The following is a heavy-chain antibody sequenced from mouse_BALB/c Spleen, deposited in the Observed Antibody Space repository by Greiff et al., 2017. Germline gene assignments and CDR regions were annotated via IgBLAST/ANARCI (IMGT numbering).Heavy chain of an antibody. CDR1: GYTFTSYW. Sequence: QVQLKQSGAELAKPGASVKMSCKASGYTFTSYWMHWVKQRPGQGLEWIGYINPSTGYTEYNQKFKDKATLTADKSSSTAYMQLSSLTSEDSAVYYCARRGGYDVMDYWGQGTSVTVSS. J-gene: IGHJ4*01. CDR2: INPSTGYT. CDR3: ARRGGYDVMDY. V-gene: IGHV1-7*01. D-gene: IGHD2-2*01.